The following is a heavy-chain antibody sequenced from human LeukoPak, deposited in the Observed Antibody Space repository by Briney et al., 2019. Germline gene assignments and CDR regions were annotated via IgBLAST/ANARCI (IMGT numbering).Heavy chain of an antibody. CDR1: GFSFTDYP. J-gene: IGHJ4*02. Sequence: GGSLRLSCATSGFSFTDYPMNWVRQAPGKGLEGISNIRTTAEGAKYAYYADSVKGRVTISRDDGKNTLYLHMNSLRDDDTAVYYCATDQRYAFDYWGQGILVTVSS. CDR2: IRTTAEGAKYA. V-gene: IGHV3-48*02. CDR3: ATDQRYAFDY. D-gene: IGHD3-9*01.